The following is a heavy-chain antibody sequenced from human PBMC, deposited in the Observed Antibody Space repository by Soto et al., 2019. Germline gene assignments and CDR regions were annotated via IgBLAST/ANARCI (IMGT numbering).Heavy chain of an antibody. J-gene: IGHJ4*02. D-gene: IGHD1-1*01. CDR1: GWTFSAYW. CDR2: ISDDGSTA. Sequence: GGSVRLSCAVSGWTFSAYWMHWVRQVPGKGLTWVSRISDDGSTATYADSIKGRFVISRDNAKNSLYLEMNTLRVDDSGLYYCARGPRVSSTGTGAHWGRGTLVTVS. V-gene: IGHV3-74*01. CDR3: ARGPRVSSTGTGAH.